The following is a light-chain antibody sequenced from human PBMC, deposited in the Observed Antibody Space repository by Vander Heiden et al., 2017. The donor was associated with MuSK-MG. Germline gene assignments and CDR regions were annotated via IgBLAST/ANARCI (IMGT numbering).Light chain of an antibody. CDR3: QQVNNYPFT. J-gene: IGKJ3*01. Sequence: AIQFTQSPPSLSASVGDRVTITCRASQDIGSFIAWYQQKPGKPPKLLIYDASNLHSGVPSRISGSGSGTDFTLTISSLQTEDFATYYCQQVNNYPFTFGHGTTVDIK. CDR2: DAS. CDR1: QDIGSF. V-gene: IGKV1D-13*01.